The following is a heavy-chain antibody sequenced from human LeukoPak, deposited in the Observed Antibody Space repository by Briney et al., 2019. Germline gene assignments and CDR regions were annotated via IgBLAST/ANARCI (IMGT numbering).Heavy chain of an antibody. V-gene: IGHV3-23*01. CDR1: GFTFSSYW. Sequence: GGSLRLSCAASGFTFSSYWMTWVRQAPGKGLEYVSGINSGGSAYYADSVKGRFTISRDNSKNTLYLQMNSLRAEDTAVYYCAKKNGGNYPFDNGGQGTLVTVSS. CDR3: AKKNGGNYPFDN. J-gene: IGHJ4*02. D-gene: IGHD4-23*01. CDR2: INSGGSA.